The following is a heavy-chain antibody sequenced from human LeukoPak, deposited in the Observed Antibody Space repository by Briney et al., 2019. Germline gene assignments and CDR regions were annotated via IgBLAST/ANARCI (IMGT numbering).Heavy chain of an antibody. CDR1: GASISSSTYY. D-gene: IGHD3-22*01. J-gene: IGHJ3*02. CDR2: LYYSGST. CDR3: ASDYYDSSGRTRPDDAFDI. V-gene: IGHV4-39*07. Sequence: PSETLSLTGTVPGASISSSTYYWGGIRQPPGKGLEWIGSLYYSGSTYYNPSLKSRITISVDTSKNQLSLKLSSVTAADTAVYYCASDYYDSSGRTRPDDAFDIWGQGTMVTVSS.